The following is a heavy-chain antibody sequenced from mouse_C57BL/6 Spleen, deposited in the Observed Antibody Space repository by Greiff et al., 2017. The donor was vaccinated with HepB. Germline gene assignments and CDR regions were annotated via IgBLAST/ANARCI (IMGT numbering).Heavy chain of an antibody. Sequence: QVQLQQPGAELVKPGASVKLSCKASGYTFTSYWMQWVKQRPGQGLEWIGEIDPSDSYTNYNQKFKGKATLTVDTSSSTASMPLSSLTSEDSAVYYCALSTGGYFDVWGTGTTVTVSS. D-gene: IGHD2-1*01. CDR3: ALSTGGYFDV. CDR1: GYTFTSYW. V-gene: IGHV1-50*01. J-gene: IGHJ1*03. CDR2: IDPSDSYT.